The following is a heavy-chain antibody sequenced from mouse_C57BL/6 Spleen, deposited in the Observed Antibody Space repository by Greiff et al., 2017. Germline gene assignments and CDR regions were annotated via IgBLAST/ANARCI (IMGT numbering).Heavy chain of an antibody. CDR3: ARGSCGWYFDG. V-gene: IGHV1-82*01. J-gene: IGHJ1*03. Sequence: QVQLQQSGPELVKPGASVKISCKASGYAFSSSWMTWVKQRPGKGLEWIGRIYPGDGDTNYNGKFKGKATLTADKSSSTAYMQLSSLTSEDSAVYFGARGSCGWYFDGWGTGTTVTVSS. CDR1: GYAFSSSW. CDR2: IYPGDGDT.